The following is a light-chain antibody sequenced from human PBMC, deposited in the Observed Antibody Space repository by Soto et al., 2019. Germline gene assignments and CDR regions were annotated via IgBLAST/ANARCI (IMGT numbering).Light chain of an antibody. CDR1: QTISSW. Sequence: IQMTQSPSTLSGSVGDRVTITSQASQTISSWLAWYQQKPGKAPKILIYKASTLKSGVPSRFSGSGSGTEFTLTISSLQPDDFATYYCRHYNSYSEAFGQGTKV. CDR2: KAS. J-gene: IGKJ1*01. V-gene: IGKV1-5*03. CDR3: RHYNSYSEA.